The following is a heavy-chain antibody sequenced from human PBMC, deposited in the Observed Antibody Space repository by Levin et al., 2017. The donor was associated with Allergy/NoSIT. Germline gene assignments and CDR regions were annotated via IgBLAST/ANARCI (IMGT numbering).Heavy chain of an antibody. V-gene: IGHV1-18*01. Sequence: GASVKVSCKASGYTFTSYGISWVRQAPGQGLEWMGWINGNNGNTKYAQNLQGRVTMTTDTSTSTGYMELRSLRSDDTAVYYCAGVRGHWFDFWGQGTLVTVSS. D-gene: IGHD3-10*01. J-gene: IGHJ5*01. CDR3: AGVRGHWFDF. CDR2: INGNNGNT. CDR1: GYTFTSYG.